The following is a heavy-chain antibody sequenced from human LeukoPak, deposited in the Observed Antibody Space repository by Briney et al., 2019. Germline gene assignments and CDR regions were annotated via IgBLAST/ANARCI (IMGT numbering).Heavy chain of an antibody. J-gene: IGHJ4*02. V-gene: IGHV4-61*02. CDR2: IYTSGGT. CDR3: ARGRYSSSWYVDF. D-gene: IGHD6-13*01. Sequence: PSQTLSLTCTVSGGSISSGSYYWSWIRQPAAKGLGWIGLIYTSGGTNYNPSLKSRVTISVDTSKNQFSLKLSSVTAADTAVYYCARGRYSSSWYVDFWGQGPLVTVSS. CDR1: GGSISSGSYY.